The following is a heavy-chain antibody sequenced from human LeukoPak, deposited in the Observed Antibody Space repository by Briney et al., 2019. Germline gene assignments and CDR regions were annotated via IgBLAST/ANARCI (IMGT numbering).Heavy chain of an antibody. Sequence: GGSLRLSCAASGFTFSNYAILWVRQAPGKGLEWVAVTSSDLNVKLYADSVKGRFTISRDNSRSTLYLQMNSLRPEDTSIYYCAREGYYGSGSPPSLYFDYWGQGTLVTVSS. J-gene: IGHJ4*02. V-gene: IGHV3-30-3*01. D-gene: IGHD3-10*01. CDR3: AREGYYGSGSPPSLYFDY. CDR2: TSSDLNVK. CDR1: GFTFSNYA.